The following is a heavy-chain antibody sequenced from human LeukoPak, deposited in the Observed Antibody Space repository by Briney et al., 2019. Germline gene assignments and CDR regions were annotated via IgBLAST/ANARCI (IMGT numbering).Heavy chain of an antibody. J-gene: IGHJ4*02. V-gene: IGHV5-10-1*01. CDR1: GYSFTSYW. D-gene: IGHD3-10*01. CDR2: IDPSDSYT. CDR3: ARHESLGKWFGELDYFDY. Sequence: GESLKISCKGSGYSFTSYWISWVRQMPGKGLEWMGRIDPSDSYTNYSPSFQGHVTISADKSISTAYLQWSSLKASDTAMYYCARHESLGKWFGELDYFDYWGQGTLVTVSS.